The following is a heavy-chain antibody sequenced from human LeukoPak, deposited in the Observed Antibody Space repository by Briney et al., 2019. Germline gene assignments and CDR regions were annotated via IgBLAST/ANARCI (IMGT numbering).Heavy chain of an antibody. CDR3: ARGLNTGGYDAFDI. J-gene: IGHJ3*02. V-gene: IGHV3-66*01. Sequence: PGGSLRLSCAASGFTFSSYSMSWVRQAPGKGLEWVSVIYSGGSTYYADSVKGRFTIPRDNSKNTLYLQMNSLRAEDTAVYYCARGLNTGGYDAFDIWGQGTMVTVSS. D-gene: IGHD3-16*01. CDR1: GFTFSSYS. CDR2: IYSGGST.